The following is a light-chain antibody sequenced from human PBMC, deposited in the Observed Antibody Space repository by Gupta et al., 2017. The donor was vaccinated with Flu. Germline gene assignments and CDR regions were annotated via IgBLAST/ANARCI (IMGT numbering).Light chain of an antibody. CDR2: DAS. J-gene: IGKJ1*01. CDR3: KQWYDWST. V-gene: IGKV3-11*01. CDR1: QYVRSD. Sequence: VLTQSPATLSLSPGDRATLSCRASQYVRSDLAWYQQKPGQAPRLIIFDASHRAAGIPARFSGSGSGTLFTLTINSLEPEDFAVYYCKQWYDWSTFGQGTTVEIK.